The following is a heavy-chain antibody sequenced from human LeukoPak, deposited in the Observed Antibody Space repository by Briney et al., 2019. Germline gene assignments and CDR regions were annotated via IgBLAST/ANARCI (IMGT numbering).Heavy chain of an antibody. D-gene: IGHD4-17*01. CDR3: ARGGGAANTVNKATLDDY. CDR1: GYTFTGYF. Sequence: ASVKVSCKASGYTFTGYFMHWVRQAPGQGLEWMGWINPNSGGAKYAQKLQGTGTLTRDTSLTTAYMELSRLTSDDTDVYYWARGGGAANTVNKATLDDYWGQGTLVTVS. CDR2: INPNSGGA. V-gene: IGHV1-2*02. J-gene: IGHJ4*02.